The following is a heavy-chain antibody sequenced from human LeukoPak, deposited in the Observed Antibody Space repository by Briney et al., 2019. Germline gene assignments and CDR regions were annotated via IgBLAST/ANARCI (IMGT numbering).Heavy chain of an antibody. CDR1: GFTFSSYA. Sequence: GGSLRLSCAASGFTFSSYAMSWVRQAPGGGLEFVANINPDESTKNYVNSVKGRFTISRDNAKNSLYLQMNSLRAEDTAVYYCARDPDFSAFDIWGQGTLVTVSS. CDR3: ARDPDFSAFDI. V-gene: IGHV3-7*03. J-gene: IGHJ3*02. CDR2: INPDESTK. D-gene: IGHD4-11*01.